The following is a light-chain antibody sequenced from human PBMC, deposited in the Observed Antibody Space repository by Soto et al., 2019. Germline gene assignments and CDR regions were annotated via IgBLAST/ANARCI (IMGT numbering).Light chain of an antibody. V-gene: IGLV2-11*01. CDR3: CSYADNYSWV. J-gene: IGLJ3*02. CDR1: GSDVGGYNY. Sequence: QSVLTQPRSVSGSPGQSVTISCTGTGSDVGGYNYVSWYQQHPGKAPKLMIYDVTIRPSGVPDRFSGSKSGNTASLTISGLQAEDEADYYCCSYADNYSWVFGGGTKLTV. CDR2: DVT.